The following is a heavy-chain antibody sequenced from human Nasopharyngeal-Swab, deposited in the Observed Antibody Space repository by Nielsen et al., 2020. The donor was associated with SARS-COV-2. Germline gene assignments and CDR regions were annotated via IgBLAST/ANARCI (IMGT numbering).Heavy chain of an antibody. CDR2: MNPNSGNT. D-gene: IGHD3-9*01. Sequence: ASVKVSCRASGYTFTSYDINWVRQATGQGLEWVGWMNPNSGNTGYAQKFQGRVTMTRNTSISTAYMELSSLRSEDTAVYYCARGGALRYFDWLYYYYGMDVWGQGTTVTVSS. J-gene: IGHJ6*02. CDR1: GYTFTSYD. CDR3: ARGGALRYFDWLYYYYGMDV. V-gene: IGHV1-8*01.